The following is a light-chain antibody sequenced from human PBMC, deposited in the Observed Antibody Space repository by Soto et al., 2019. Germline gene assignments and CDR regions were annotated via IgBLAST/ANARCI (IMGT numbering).Light chain of an antibody. CDR2: KAS. Sequence: DIQMTQSPSTLSASVGDRVTITCRASQSISSWLAWYQQKPGKAPKLLIYKASSLESGVPSRFSGSGSRTEFTLTISGFQPDDFAADYCQQYSTFGQGTKVEIK. J-gene: IGKJ1*01. V-gene: IGKV1-5*03. CDR3: QQYST. CDR1: QSISSW.